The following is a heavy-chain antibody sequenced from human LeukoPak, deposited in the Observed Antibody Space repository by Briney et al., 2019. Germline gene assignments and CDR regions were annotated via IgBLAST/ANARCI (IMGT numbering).Heavy chain of an antibody. Sequence: PGASVKVSCKASGYTFSDYYMHWVRQAPGQGLEWMGWINPISGATHFAQKFRGSVTMTRDTSITTAYVELSRLRSDDTAVYYCARQAATPDNWFDPWGQGTLVTVSS. D-gene: IGHD2-15*01. CDR2: INPISGAT. J-gene: IGHJ5*02. V-gene: IGHV1-2*04. CDR3: ARQAATPDNWFDP. CDR1: GYTFSDYY.